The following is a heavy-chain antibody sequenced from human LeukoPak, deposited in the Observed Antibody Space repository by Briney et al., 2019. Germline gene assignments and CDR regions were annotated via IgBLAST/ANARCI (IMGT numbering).Heavy chain of an antibody. CDR2: ISGSGGFT. J-gene: IGHJ4*02. V-gene: IGHV3-23*01. D-gene: IGHD2-2*01. Sequence: GGSLRLSCAASGFTFSNYAMSWVRQAPGKGLEWVSAISGSGGFTYYADSVKGRFTISRDNSKNTLSLQMDSLRAEDTAVYYCAKDSSPGYQLSSYDYWGQGTLVTVSS. CDR3: AKDSSPGYQLSSYDY. CDR1: GFTFSNYA.